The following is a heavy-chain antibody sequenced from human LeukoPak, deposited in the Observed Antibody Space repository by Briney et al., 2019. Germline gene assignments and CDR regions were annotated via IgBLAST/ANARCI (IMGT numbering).Heavy chain of an antibody. CDR1: GGTFSSYA. J-gene: IGHJ6*02. Sequence: ASVKVSCKSSGGTFSSYAITWVRQAPGQGLEWMGGVIPIFGTANYAQKFQGRVTMTRDTSTSTVYMELSSLRSEDTAVYYCARDSRPGSDYGMDVWGQGTTVTVSS. V-gene: IGHV1-69*05. CDR3: ARDSRPGSDYGMDV. CDR2: VIPIFGTA. D-gene: IGHD3-10*01.